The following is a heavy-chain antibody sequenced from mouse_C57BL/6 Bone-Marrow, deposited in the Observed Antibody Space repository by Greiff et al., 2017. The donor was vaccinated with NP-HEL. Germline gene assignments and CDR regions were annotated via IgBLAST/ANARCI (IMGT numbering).Heavy chain of an antibody. V-gene: IGHV14-3*01. D-gene: IGHD1-1*01. CDR3: AGGYGSLYYFDY. CDR2: IDPANGNT. CDR1: GFNIKNTY. J-gene: IGHJ2*01. Sequence: EVQGVESVAELVRPGASVKLSCTASGFNIKNTYMHWVKQRPEQGLEWIGRIDPANGNTKYAPKFQGKATITADTSSNTAYLQLSSLTSEDTAIYYCAGGYGSLYYFDYWGQGTTLTVSS.